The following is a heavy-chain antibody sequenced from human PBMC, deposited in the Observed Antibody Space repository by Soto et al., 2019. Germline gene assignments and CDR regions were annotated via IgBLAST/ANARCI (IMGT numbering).Heavy chain of an antibody. CDR2: IGGSGSGA. CDR3: TKLRGGTCYSGIDY. V-gene: IGHV3-23*01. CDR1: GFTFNNYA. J-gene: IGHJ4*02. D-gene: IGHD2-15*01. Sequence: EVQLLESRGGVVQPGGSLRLSCAASGFTFNNYAMTWVRQAPGEGLEWVSGIGGSGSGAYYADSVKGRFTISRDNSKNTLYLQMNSLSAEDTAVYYCTKLRGGTCYSGIDYWGQGTLVTVSS.